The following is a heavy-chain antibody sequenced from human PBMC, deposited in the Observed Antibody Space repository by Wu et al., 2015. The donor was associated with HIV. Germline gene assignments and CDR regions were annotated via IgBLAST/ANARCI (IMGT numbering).Heavy chain of an antibody. V-gene: IGHV1-69*13. D-gene: IGHD3-10*01. J-gene: IGHJ5*02. CDR2: IIPLFGTT. Sequence: QVQLVQSGAEVKKPGASAKVSCKASGYTFTSYGISWVRQVPGQGLEWMGGIIPLFGTTNYAQKFQGRVTITSDVYTGTVYMELSSLRSEDTAIYYCARELEDPAIMVRAGFDPWGQGTLVTVSS. CDR1: GYTFTSYG. CDR3: ARELEDPAIMVRAGFDP.